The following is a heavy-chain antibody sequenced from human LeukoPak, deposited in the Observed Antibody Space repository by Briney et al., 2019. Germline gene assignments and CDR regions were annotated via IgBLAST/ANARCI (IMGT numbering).Heavy chain of an antibody. D-gene: IGHD2-15*01. J-gene: IGHJ4*02. V-gene: IGHV1-18*01. CDR2: ISADIGNA. CDR3: ARDRLGYCGYGSCLLFDN. CDR1: GYTFPDYG. Sequence: ASVKVSCKASGYTFPDYGISWVRQAPGQGLEWMGWISADIGNANYAQNFQGRVTMTRDRSTSTGYMELTSLTSDDTAVYYCARDRLGYCGYGSCLLFDNWGQGTLVTVSS.